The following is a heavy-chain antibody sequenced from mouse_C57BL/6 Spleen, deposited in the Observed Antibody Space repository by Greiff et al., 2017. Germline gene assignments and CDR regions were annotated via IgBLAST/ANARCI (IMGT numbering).Heavy chain of an antibody. Sequence: ESGPGLVKPSQSLSRTCSVTGYSITSGYSWNWIRQFPGNKLEWMGYISYDGSNNYNLSLKNRISITRDTSKNQFFLKLNSVTTEDTATYYCARDGYDAMDYWGQGPSVTVSS. CDR3: ARDGYDAMDY. V-gene: IGHV3-6*01. CDR1: GYSITSGYS. J-gene: IGHJ4*01. CDR2: ISYDGSN.